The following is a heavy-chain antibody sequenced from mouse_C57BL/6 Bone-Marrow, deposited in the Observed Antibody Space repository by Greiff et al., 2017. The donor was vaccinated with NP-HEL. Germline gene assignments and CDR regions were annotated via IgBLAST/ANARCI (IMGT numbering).Heavy chain of an antibody. D-gene: IGHD2-1*01. J-gene: IGHJ2*01. CDR3: ARSEFDGNYGGYYFDY. CDR2: IYPGGGYT. Sequence: VQLQQSGAELVRPGTSVKMSCKASGYTFTNYWIGWAKQRPGHGLEWIGDIYPGGGYTNYNEKFKGKATLTADKSSSTAYMQFSSLSSEDSAIYYCARSEFDGNYGGYYFDYWGQGTTLTVSS. V-gene: IGHV1-63*01. CDR1: GYTFTNYW.